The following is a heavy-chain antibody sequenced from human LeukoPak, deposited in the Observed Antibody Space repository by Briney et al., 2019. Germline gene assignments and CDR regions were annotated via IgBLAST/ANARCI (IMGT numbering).Heavy chain of an antibody. V-gene: IGHV1-69*04. Sequence: ASVKVSCKASGGTFSSYAISWVRQAPGQGLEWMGRIIPILGIANYAQKFQGRVTITADKSTSTAYMELSSLRSEDTAVYYCARGYSSGWYFLDYWGQGTLVTVSP. CDR3: ARGYSSGWYFLDY. CDR2: IIPILGIA. J-gene: IGHJ4*02. CDR1: GGTFSSYA. D-gene: IGHD6-19*01.